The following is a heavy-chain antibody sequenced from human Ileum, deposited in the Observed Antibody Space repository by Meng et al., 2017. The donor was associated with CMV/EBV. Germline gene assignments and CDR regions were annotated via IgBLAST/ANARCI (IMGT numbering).Heavy chain of an antibody. CDR2: IKEDGSAK. J-gene: IGHJ4*02. CDR1: GLSFTTHW. V-gene: IGHV3-7*01. Sequence: LSWRASGLSFTTHWMRWVRQAPGKAPEWVANIKEDGSAKYYVESVKGRFTISRDNGKNSLFLQMNSLRDEDTAMYYCARDSLGYDYWGQGTMVTVSS. D-gene: IGHD5-12*01. CDR3: ARDSLGYDY.